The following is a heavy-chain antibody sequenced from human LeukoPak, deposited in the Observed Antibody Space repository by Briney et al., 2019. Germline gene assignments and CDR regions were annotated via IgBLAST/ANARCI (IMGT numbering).Heavy chain of an antibody. Sequence: PGGSLRLSCAASGVTLSTYAMSWARQAPGKGLEWVSAMNSGGDTYYADSVRGRFIISRDKSRNTLYLQMNSLRVDDTAVYYCARGGSMVRGVLWGQGTLVTVSS. D-gene: IGHD3-10*01. CDR1: GVTLSTYA. CDR2: MNSGGDT. CDR3: ARGGSMVRGVL. V-gene: IGHV3-53*01. J-gene: IGHJ4*02.